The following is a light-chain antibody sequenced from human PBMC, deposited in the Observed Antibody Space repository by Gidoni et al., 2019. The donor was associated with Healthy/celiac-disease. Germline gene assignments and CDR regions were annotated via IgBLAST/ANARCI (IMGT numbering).Light chain of an antibody. CDR3: QQSYSTLWT. Sequence: DIHMTQSPSSLSASVGDRVTITCRASQSISSYLNWYQQKPGKAPKLLIYAASSLQSGVPSRFSGSGSGTDFTLTISSLQPEDFATYYCQQSYSTLWTFGQGTKVEIK. CDR2: AAS. J-gene: IGKJ1*01. V-gene: IGKV1-39*01. CDR1: QSISSY.